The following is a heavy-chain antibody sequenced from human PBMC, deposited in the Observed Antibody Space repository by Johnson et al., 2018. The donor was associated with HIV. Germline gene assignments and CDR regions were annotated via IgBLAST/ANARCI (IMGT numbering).Heavy chain of an antibody. CDR1: GFTFSTYG. V-gene: IGHV3-33*06. J-gene: IGHJ3*02. Sequence: QVQLVESGGGVVQPGRSLRLSCVASGFTFSTYGMHWVRQAPGQGLEWVAVIWYDGSNKYYADSVKGRLTISRDNSKNTLYLQMNSLRAEDTAVYYCAKWGSMRATSAFDIWGQGTMVTVSS. CDR2: IWYDGSNK. CDR3: AKWGSMRATSAFDI. D-gene: IGHD1-26*01.